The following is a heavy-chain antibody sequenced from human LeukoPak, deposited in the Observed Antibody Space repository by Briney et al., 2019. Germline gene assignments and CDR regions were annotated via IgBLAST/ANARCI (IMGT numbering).Heavy chain of an antibody. D-gene: IGHD3-3*01. Sequence: PSETLSLTCTVSGGSISSSSYYWGWIRQPPGKGLEWIGSIYYSGSTYYNPSLKSRVTISVDTSKNQFSLKLSSVTAADTAVYYCARTYYDFWSGYSYYYYYYMDVWGKGTTVTVSS. CDR2: IYYSGST. CDR1: GGSISSSSYY. V-gene: IGHV4-39*07. CDR3: ARTYYDFWSGYSYYYYYYMDV. J-gene: IGHJ6*03.